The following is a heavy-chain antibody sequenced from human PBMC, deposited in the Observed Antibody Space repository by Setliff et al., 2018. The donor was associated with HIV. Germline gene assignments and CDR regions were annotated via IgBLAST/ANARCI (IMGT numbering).Heavy chain of an antibody. CDR3: AIRGRWYGEFNF. D-gene: IGHD3-10*01. CDR1: GASSTASVNDFF. Sequence: SETLSLTCSVSGASSTASVNDFFWSWIRQPPGEGLEWLGYIYASESTNYNPSLNSRVTISVDASKNQFSLKLNSVTAADTAVYYCAIRGRWYGEFNFWGQGTLVTVSS. J-gene: IGHJ4*02. V-gene: IGHV4-4*09. CDR2: IYASEST.